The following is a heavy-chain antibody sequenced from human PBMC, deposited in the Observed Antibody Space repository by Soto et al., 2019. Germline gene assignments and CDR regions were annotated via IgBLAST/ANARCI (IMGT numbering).Heavy chain of an antibody. V-gene: IGHV1-3*01. CDR1: GYTFTSYA. Sequence: ASVKVSCKASGYTFTSYAMHWVRQAPGQRLEWMGWINAGNGNTKYSQKFQGRVTITADESTSTAYMELSSLRSEDTAVYYCARAARSSRAVPYYFDYWGQGTLVTV. D-gene: IGHD3-10*02. CDR2: INAGNGNT. CDR3: ARAARSSRAVPYYFDY. J-gene: IGHJ4*02.